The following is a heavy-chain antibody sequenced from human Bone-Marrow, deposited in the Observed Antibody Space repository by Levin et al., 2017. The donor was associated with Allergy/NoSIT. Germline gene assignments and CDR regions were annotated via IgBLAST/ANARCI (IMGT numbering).Heavy chain of an antibody. V-gene: IGHV3-74*01. CDR2: LNTDGSST. CDR1: GFTFSVYW. CDR3: VRVRYCDSTYCFVPYYYGMDV. Sequence: GESLKISCTASGFTFSVYWMHWVRQAPGKGPEWVSRLNTDGSSTTYADSVKGRFTISRDNAKNTLYLQMSSLRAEDTAIYYCVRVRYCDSTYCFVPYYYGMDVWGQGTTVTVSS. J-gene: IGHJ6*02. D-gene: IGHD2/OR15-2a*01.